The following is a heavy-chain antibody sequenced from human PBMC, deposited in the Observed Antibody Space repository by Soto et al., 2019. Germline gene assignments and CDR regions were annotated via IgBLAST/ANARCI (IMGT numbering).Heavy chain of an antibody. CDR1: GGTFSSYA. V-gene: IGHV1-69*01. J-gene: IGHJ4*02. CDR2: IIPIFGTA. CDR3: ARVGWVIAATHGAGN. D-gene: IGHD6-13*01. Sequence: QVQLVQSGAEVQKPGSSVKVSCKASGGTFSSYAISWVRQAPGQGLEWMGGIIPIFGTANNAQKFQGRVTITAEESTSTAYMERSSLRSENTAVYYCARVGWVIAATHGAGNWGQGTLVTVSS.